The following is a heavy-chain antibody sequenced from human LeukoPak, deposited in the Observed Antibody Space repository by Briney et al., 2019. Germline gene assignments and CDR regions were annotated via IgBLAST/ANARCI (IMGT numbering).Heavy chain of an antibody. Sequence: GGSLRLSCVASGFTFSSSWMSWVGQAPGKGLEWVANMKQDGSEKYCVDSVKGRFTISRDNAKNSLYLQMNSLRAEDTAVYYCAREAGIPPSTQQWPTSVDYWGQGTLVTVSS. V-gene: IGHV3-7*05. CDR3: AREAGIPPSTQQWPTSVDY. D-gene: IGHD5-18*01. CDR1: GFTFSSSW. CDR2: MKQDGSEK. J-gene: IGHJ4*02.